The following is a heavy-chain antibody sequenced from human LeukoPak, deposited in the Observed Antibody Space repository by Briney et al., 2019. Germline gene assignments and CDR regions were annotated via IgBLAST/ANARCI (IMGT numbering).Heavy chain of an antibody. V-gene: IGHV1-8*01. CDR3: ARGPYSNYGIPFDY. CDR2: MNPNSGNT. Sequence: ASVKVSCKASGYTFTSYDINWVRQATGQGLEWMGWMNPNSGNTGYAQKFQGRVTMTRNTSISTAYMELRSLRSEDTAVYYCARGPYSNYGIPFDYWGQGTLVTVSS. D-gene: IGHD4-11*01. CDR1: GYTFTSYD. J-gene: IGHJ4*02.